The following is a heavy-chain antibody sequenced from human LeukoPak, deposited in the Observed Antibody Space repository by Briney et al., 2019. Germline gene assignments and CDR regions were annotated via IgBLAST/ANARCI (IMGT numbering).Heavy chain of an antibody. D-gene: IGHD2-15*01. CDR3: TRLGYCSGGSCYSDY. CDR1: GFTFSGSA. J-gene: IGHJ4*02. CDR2: IRSKANSYAT. Sequence: PGGSLRLSCAASGFTFSGSAMHWVRQASGKGLEWVGRIRSKANSYATAYAASVKGRFTISRDDSKNTAYLQMNSLKTEDTAVYYCTRLGYCSGGSCYSDYWGQGTLVTVSS. V-gene: IGHV3-73*01.